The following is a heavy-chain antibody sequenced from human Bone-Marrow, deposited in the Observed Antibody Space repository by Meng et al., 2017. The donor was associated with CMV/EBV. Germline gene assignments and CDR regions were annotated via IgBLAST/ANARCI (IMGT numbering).Heavy chain of an antibody. V-gene: IGHV3-7*01. CDR1: GFTFSSYW. D-gene: IGHD6-13*01. CDR3: ARADQAFAGTLDY. J-gene: IGHJ4*02. Sequence: GESLKISFAASGFTFSSYWMSWVRQASGKGLAWVANIKQDGSEKYYVDSVKGRFTISRDNAKNSLYLQMNSLRAEDTAVYYCARADQAFAGTLDYWGQGTLVTVSS. CDR2: IKQDGSEK.